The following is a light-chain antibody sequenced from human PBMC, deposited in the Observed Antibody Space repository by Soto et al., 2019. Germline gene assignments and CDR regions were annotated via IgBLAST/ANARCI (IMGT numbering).Light chain of an antibody. CDR1: QSVSNN. V-gene: IGKV3-15*01. J-gene: IGKJ5*01. CDR2: GAS. CDR3: QQYNNWPPIT. Sequence: EIVLTQSPGTLSLSPGERATLSCRASQSVSNNYLAWYQQKPGQAPRLLIYGASTRATGIPARFSGSGSGTEFTLTISSLQSDDFAVYYCQQYNNWPPITLGQVTRPEIK.